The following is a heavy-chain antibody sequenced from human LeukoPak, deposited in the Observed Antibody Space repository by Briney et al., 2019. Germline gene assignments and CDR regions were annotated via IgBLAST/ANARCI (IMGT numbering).Heavy chain of an antibody. Sequence: GGSLGLSCAASGFTFSSYAMHWVRQAPGKGLEWVAVISYDGSNKYYADSVKGRFTISRDNSKNTLYLQMNSLRAEDTAVYYCARGPLWSDYVWGSYPDWGQGTLVTVSS. CDR2: ISYDGSNK. CDR1: GFTFSSYA. V-gene: IGHV3-30-3*01. D-gene: IGHD3-16*01. CDR3: ARGPLWSDYVWGSYPD. J-gene: IGHJ4*02.